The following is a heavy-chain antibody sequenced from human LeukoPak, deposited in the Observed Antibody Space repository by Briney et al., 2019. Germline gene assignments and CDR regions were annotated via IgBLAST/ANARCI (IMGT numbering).Heavy chain of an antibody. D-gene: IGHD4-17*01. V-gene: IGHV4-39*01. CDR2: IYYSGST. CDR3: ARGDYGDDLDY. J-gene: IGHJ4*02. CDR1: GGSISSSSYY. Sequence: SETLSLTCTVSGGSISSSSYYWGWIRQPPGKGLEWIGSIYYSGSTYYNPSLKSRVTISVDTSKNQFSLKLSSVTAADTAVYYCARGDYGDDLDYWGQGTLVTVSS.